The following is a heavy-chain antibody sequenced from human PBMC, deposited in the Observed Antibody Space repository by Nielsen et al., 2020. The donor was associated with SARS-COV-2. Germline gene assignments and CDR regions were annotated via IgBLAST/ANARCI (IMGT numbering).Heavy chain of an antibody. V-gene: IGHV4-30-4*01. D-gene: IGHD3-16*01. Sequence: WIRQALGKGLEWIGYIYYSGRTYYNPSLKSRVTISVDTSKNQFSLKLSSVTAADTAVYYCAALKTGSYGFFEYWGQGILVTVSS. J-gene: IGHJ4*02. CDR2: IYYSGRT. CDR3: AALKTGSYGFFEY.